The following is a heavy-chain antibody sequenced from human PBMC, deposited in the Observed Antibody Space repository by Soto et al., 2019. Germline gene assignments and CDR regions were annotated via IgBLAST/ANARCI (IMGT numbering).Heavy chain of an antibody. D-gene: IGHD1-26*01. V-gene: IGHV3-30-3*01. CDR2: ISYDGSNK. CDR3: ARDRSIVGATPYYYYYGMDV. J-gene: IGHJ6*02. Sequence: GGSLRLSCAASVFTFSSYAMHWVRQAPGKGLEWVAVISYDGSNKYYADSVKGRFTISRDNSKNTLYLQMNSLRAEDTAVYYCARDRSIVGATPYYYYYGMDVWGQGTTVTVSS. CDR1: VFTFSSYA.